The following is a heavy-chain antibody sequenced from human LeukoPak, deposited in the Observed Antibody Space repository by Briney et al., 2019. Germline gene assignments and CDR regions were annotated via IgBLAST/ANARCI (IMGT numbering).Heavy chain of an antibody. J-gene: IGHJ4*02. CDR2: ISAYNGNT. CDR1: GYTFTSYG. Sequence: EAAVKVCCKASGYTFTSYGISWVRQAPGQGLEWMGWISAYNGNTNYAQKLQGRVTMTTDTSTSTAYMELRSLRSDDTAVYYCASGYGDMYYFDYWGQGTLVTVSS. V-gene: IGHV1-18*01. D-gene: IGHD4-17*01. CDR3: ASGYGDMYYFDY.